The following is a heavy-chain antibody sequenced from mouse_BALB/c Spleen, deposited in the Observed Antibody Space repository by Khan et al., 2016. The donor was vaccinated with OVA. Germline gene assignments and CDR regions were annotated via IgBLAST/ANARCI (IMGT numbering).Heavy chain of an antibody. CDR1: GYSLTRYG. CDR3: ARLEDI. D-gene: IGHD1-3*01. Sequence: QVTLKESGPGLVAPSQSLSITCTVYGYSLTRYGVHWVRQPPGKGLEWLGLIWAGGSTNYNWALMSRLSISIDNSKSQVFLKMNSLQTDDTAMYYCARLEDIWGQGTTLTVSS. CDR2: IWAGGST. J-gene: IGHJ2*01. V-gene: IGHV2-9*02.